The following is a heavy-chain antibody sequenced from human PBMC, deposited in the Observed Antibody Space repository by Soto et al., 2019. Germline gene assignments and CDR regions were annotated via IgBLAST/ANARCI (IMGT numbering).Heavy chain of an antibody. J-gene: IGHJ6*02. CDR1: GYIFTAYS. Sequence: GASVKVSCKASGYIFTAYSMHWVRQAPGQGLEWMGVVNPSGGSTNYAQKFQGRITMTRDTSISTAYMELSRLRSDDTAVYYCARTGYGMDVWGQGTTVTVSS. CDR2: VNPSGGST. V-gene: IGHV1-2*02. CDR3: ARTGYGMDV.